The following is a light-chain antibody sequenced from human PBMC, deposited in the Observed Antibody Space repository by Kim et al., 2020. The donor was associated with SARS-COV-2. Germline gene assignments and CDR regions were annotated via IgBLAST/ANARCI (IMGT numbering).Light chain of an antibody. Sequence: VYPGQPAGITCPGDKLGDKYACWYQQKPGQSPVLLIYQDTKRPSGIPERISGSNSGNTATLTISGTQAMDEADYYCQAWDRGTVIFGGGTQLTVL. V-gene: IGLV3-1*01. J-gene: IGLJ2*01. CDR1: KLGDKY. CDR3: QAWDRGTVI. CDR2: QDT.